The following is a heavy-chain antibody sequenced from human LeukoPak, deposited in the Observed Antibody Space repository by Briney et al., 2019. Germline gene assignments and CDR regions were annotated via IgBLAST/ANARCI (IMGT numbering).Heavy chain of an antibody. J-gene: IGHJ3*02. D-gene: IGHD2-15*01. CDR3: ARGDKSAFDI. CDR1: GGSISSYN. CDR2: IYHSGST. Sequence: PSETLSLTCTVSGGSISSYNWNWIRQPPGKGLEWIGYIYHSGSTNYNPSLKSRVSISLDTSENQFSLKLSSVTAADTAVYYCARGDKSAFDIWGQGTMVTVSS. V-gene: IGHV4-59*01.